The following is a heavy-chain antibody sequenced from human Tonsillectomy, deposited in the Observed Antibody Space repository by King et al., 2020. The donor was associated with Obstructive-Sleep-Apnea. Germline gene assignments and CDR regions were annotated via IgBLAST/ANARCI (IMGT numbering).Heavy chain of an antibody. V-gene: IGHV5-10-1*01. CDR2: IEPSDSYT. CDR3: ARSHEGYCSGGSCYGPNNWFDP. J-gene: IGHJ5*02. D-gene: IGHD2-15*01. Sequence: VQLVQSGAEVKKPGESLRISCKGSGYSFTSYWISWVRQMPVKGLEWMGRIEPSDSYTNYSPSFQGHVTISADKSISTAYLQWSSLKASDTAMYYCARSHEGYCSGGSCYGPNNWFDPWGQGTLVTVSS. CDR1: GYSFTSYW.